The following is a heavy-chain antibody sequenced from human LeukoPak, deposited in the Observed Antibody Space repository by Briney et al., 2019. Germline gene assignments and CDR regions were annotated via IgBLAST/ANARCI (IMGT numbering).Heavy chain of an antibody. CDR1: GYTLTELS. D-gene: IGHD1-26*01. Sequence: ASVKVSCKVSGYTLTELSMHWVRQAPGKGLEWMGGFDPEDGETIYAQKFQGRVTMTEDTSTDTAYMELSSLRSEDTAVYYCATLSPEVGGFDYWGQGTLVTVSS. CDR3: ATLSPEVGGFDY. CDR2: FDPEDGET. V-gene: IGHV1-24*01. J-gene: IGHJ4*02.